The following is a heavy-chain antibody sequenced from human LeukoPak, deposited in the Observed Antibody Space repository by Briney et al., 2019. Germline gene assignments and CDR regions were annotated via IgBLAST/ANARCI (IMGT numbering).Heavy chain of an antibody. V-gene: IGHV3-23*01. CDR1: GFSFNNFS. D-gene: IGHD3-22*01. Sequence: GGSLRLSCVASGFSFNNFSMSWVRQAPGKGLEWVSSISGTGGSTHYADSVKGRFTISRDNSKNTLYLQMNSLRAGDTAVYYCAKSSYYDSSGFYREYYFDYWGQGTLVPVSS. CDR3: AKSSYYDSSGFYREYYFDY. CDR2: ISGTGGST. J-gene: IGHJ4*02.